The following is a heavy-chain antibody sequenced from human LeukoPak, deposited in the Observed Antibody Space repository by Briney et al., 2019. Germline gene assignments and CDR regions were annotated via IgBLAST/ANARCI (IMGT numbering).Heavy chain of an antibody. J-gene: IGHJ4*01. Sequence: SETLSLTCAVYGGSFSGYYWSWIRQPPGKGLEWIGEINHSGSTNYNPSLESRVTISVDTSKSQFSLDLRSVTAADTAVYFCARQAAPERGFSYGPVDYWGHGSLVTVPS. D-gene: IGHD5-18*01. CDR3: ARQAAPERGFSYGPVDY. CDR2: INHSGST. V-gene: IGHV4-34*01. CDR1: GGSFSGYY.